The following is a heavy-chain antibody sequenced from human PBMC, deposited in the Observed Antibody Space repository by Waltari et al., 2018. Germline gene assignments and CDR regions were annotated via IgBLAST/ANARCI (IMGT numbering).Heavy chain of an antibody. CDR3: ATVGSSDYYNWFDP. Sequence: QVQLQESGPGLVKPSETLSLTCTVSGDSISSYYWSWIRQPAGKGLEWIGHVYSSGSTNYNPSLKSRVTISVDNSNNQFSLKLSSVTAADTAVYFCATVGSSDYYNWFDPWGQGTLVTVSS. J-gene: IGHJ5*02. CDR2: VYSSGST. V-gene: IGHV4-4*07. D-gene: IGHD3-22*01. CDR1: GDSISSYY.